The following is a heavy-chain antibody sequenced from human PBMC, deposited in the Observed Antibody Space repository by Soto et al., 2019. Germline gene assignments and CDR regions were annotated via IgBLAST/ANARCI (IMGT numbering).Heavy chain of an antibody. CDR3: ARGGRISGVY. Sequence: QVQLVQSGAEVKKPGASVKVSCKASGYTFTSYDINWVRQATGQGLEWMGWMNPNRGNRGDVQKLQGRVTMTRNTSIRTAYMELSSLRSEDTAVYYCARGGRISGVYWGQGTLVTVSS. D-gene: IGHD1-26*01. CDR2: MNPNRGNR. J-gene: IGHJ4*02. V-gene: IGHV1-8*01. CDR1: GYTFTSYD.